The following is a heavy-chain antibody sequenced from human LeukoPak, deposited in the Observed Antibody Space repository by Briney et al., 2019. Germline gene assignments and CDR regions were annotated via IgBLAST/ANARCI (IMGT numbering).Heavy chain of an antibody. J-gene: IGHJ6*04. CDR1: GFTFSSYE. V-gene: IGHV3-48*03. CDR3: ARDRIAAAGTEYYYYGMDV. Sequence: GGSLRLSCAASGFTFSSYEMNWVRQALGKGLEWVSYISSSGSTIYYADSVKGRFTISRDNAKNSLYLQMNSLRAEDTAVYYCARDRIAAAGTEYYYYGMDVWGKGTTVTVSS. CDR2: ISSSGSTI. D-gene: IGHD6-13*01.